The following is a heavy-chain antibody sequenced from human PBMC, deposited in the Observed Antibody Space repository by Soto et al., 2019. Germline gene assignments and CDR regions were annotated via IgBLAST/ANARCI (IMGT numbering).Heavy chain of an antibody. CDR1: GFTFSSYA. D-gene: IGHD2-2*01. CDR3: AKPALYCSSTSCQYFDY. J-gene: IGHJ4*02. Sequence: EVQLLESGGGLVQPGGSLRLSCAASGFTFSSYAMSWVRQAPGKGLEWVSAISGSGGSTYYADSVKGRFTISRDNSKNTLYLQMNSLRDEDTAVYYCAKPALYCSSTSCQYFDYWGQGTLVTVSS. CDR2: ISGSGGST. V-gene: IGHV3-23*01.